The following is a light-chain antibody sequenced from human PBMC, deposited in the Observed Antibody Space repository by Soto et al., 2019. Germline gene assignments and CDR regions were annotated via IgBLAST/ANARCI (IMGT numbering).Light chain of an antibody. CDR3: QQRSNWPPWT. CDR2: DAS. CDR1: ETVATN. J-gene: IGKJ1*01. Sequence: PGEIATLSCWASETVATNLAWYQQKPGQAPRLLIYDASNRATGIPARFSGSGSGTDFTLTISSLEPEDFAVYYCQQRSNWPPWTFGQGTKVDIK. V-gene: IGKV3-11*01.